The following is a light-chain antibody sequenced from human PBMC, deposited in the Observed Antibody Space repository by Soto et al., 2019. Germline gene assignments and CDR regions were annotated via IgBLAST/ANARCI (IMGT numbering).Light chain of an antibody. CDR2: DDN. V-gene: IGLV6-57*03. Sequence: NFMLTQPHSVSESPGKTVTISCTRTSGSIYTNYVQWFQQRPGSAPTTVIYDDNQRPSGVPHRFSASVDSSSNSASLTISGLRTEDEADYYCQSYDSSIPWVFGGGTKLTVL. J-gene: IGLJ3*02. CDR1: SGSIYTNY. CDR3: QSYDSSIPWV.